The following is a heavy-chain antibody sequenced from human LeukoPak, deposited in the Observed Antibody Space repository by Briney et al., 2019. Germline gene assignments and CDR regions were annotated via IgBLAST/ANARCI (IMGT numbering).Heavy chain of an antibody. D-gene: IGHD2-2*01. CDR3: ARHSRVPEWFDP. Sequence: PSETLSLTCTVSGGSISSYYWSWIRQPPGKGLEWIGSIYYSGSTYYNPSLKSRVTISVDTSKNQFSLKLSSVTAADTAVYYCARHSRVPEWFDPWGQGTLVTVSS. J-gene: IGHJ5*02. CDR1: GGSISSYY. V-gene: IGHV4-39*01. CDR2: IYYSGST.